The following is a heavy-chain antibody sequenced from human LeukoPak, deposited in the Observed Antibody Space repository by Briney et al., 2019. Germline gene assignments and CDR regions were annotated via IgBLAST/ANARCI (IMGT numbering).Heavy chain of an antibody. CDR2: QRATGGNT. CDR1: GFTFSSSA. V-gene: IGHV3-23*01. D-gene: IGHD4-17*01. CDR3: AKNYGDHVYWFDP. Sequence: GGSLRLSCAASGFTFSSSAMSWVRQAPGKGLEWVSAQRATGGNTCYADSVKGRFTISRDNSKNTLYLQMNSLRAADTAVYYCAKNYGDHVYWFDPWGQGTLVTVSS. J-gene: IGHJ5*01.